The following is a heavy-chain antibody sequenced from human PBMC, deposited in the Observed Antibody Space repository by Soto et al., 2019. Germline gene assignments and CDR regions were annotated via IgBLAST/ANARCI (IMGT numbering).Heavy chain of an antibody. CDR2: ISAYNGNT. Sequence: QVQLVQSGAEVKKPGASVKVSCKASGYTFTSYGISWVRQAPGQGLEWMGWISAYNGNTNYAQKLQGRVTMTTDTTTXXAYMELRSLRSDDTAVYYCARAHDYGDYGNPDFDYWGQGTLVTVSS. CDR3: ARAHDYGDYGNPDFDY. V-gene: IGHV1-18*01. D-gene: IGHD4-17*01. CDR1: GYTFTSYG. J-gene: IGHJ4*02.